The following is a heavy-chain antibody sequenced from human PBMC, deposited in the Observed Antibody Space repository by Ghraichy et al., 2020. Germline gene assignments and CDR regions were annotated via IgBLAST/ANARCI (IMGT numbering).Heavy chain of an antibody. V-gene: IGHV3-30*02. J-gene: IGHJ6*02. CDR3: AKDADVPMIDPRTYYYYYGMDV. CDR1: GFTFSSYG. CDR2: IRYDGSNK. Sequence: GGSLRLSCAASGFTFSSYGMHWVRQAPGKGLEWVAFIRYDGSNKYYADSVKGRFTISRDNSKNTLYLQMNSLRAEDTAVYYCAKDADVPMIDPRTYYYYYGMDVWGQGTTVTVSS. D-gene: IGHD3-22*01.